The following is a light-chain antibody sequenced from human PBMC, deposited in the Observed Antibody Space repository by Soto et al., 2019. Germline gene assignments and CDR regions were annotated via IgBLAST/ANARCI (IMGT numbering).Light chain of an antibody. CDR3: QQSYKTPLT. CDR2: TAS. Sequence: DIQMTQSSSSLSASVGDRVTITCRASQTISIFLNWYQHKPGKPPTLLIYTASSLQSGVPSRFSGSGSGTDFTLTISSLQPEDFATYYCQQSYKTPLTFGGGTKVDI. V-gene: IGKV1-39*01. CDR1: QTISIF. J-gene: IGKJ4*01.